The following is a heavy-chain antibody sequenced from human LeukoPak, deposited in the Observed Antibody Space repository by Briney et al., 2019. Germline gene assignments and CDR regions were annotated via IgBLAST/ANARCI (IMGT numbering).Heavy chain of an antibody. J-gene: IGHJ3*02. CDR2: INPNSGGT. CDR1: GYTFTGYY. Sequence: ASVKVSCKASGYTFTGYYMHWVRQAPGQGLEWMGWINPNSGGTNYAQKFQGRVTMTRDTSISTAYMELSRLRSDDTAVYYCARYDLARDAFDIWGLGTMVTVSS. CDR3: ARYDLARDAFDI. D-gene: IGHD1-1*01. V-gene: IGHV1-2*02.